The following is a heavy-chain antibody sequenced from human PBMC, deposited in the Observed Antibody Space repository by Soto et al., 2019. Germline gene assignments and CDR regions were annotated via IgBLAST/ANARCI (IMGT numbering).Heavy chain of an antibody. CDR3: VRGIYRSGGSCYQEPWFDP. CDR1: GGSISSYY. D-gene: IGHD2-15*01. J-gene: IGHJ5*02. Sequence: SETLSLTCTVSGGSISSYYWSWIRQPPGKGLEWIGYIYYSGSTNYNPSLKSRVTISVDTSKNQFSLKLSSVTAADTAVYYCVRGIYRSGGSCYQEPWFDPWGQGTLVTVSS. V-gene: IGHV4-59*01. CDR2: IYYSGST.